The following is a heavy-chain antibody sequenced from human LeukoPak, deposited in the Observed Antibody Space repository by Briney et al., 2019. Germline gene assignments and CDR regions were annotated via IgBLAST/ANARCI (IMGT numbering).Heavy chain of an antibody. V-gene: IGHV4-59*01. CDR2: IYSIGST. J-gene: IGHJ4*02. D-gene: IGHD1-1*01. CDR3: ARWSNWVFDY. Sequence: SETLSLTCTVSNGSISIYYWSWIRQPPGKGLEWIGYIYSIGSTNYNPSLKSRVTISVDTSKNHFSLKLSSVTAADTAVYYCARWSNWVFDYWGQGTLVTVSS. CDR1: NGSISIYY.